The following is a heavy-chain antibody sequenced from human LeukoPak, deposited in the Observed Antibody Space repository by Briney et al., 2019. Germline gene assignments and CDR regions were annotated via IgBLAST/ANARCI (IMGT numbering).Heavy chain of an antibody. V-gene: IGHV4-38-2*02. CDR1: GYFISSGYY. D-gene: IGHD3-3*01. CDR2: IYHRGST. CDR3: ARDSQDDYDFWSGYDY. J-gene: IGHJ4*02. Sequence: KPSETQSFTCAASGYFISSGYYWGWNRQPPGQGLEWIGSIYHRGSTYYNPSLRRRATISVDTSKNQFSLKLRSVTAADTAFYYCARDSQDDYDFWSGYDYWGQGTLVTVSS.